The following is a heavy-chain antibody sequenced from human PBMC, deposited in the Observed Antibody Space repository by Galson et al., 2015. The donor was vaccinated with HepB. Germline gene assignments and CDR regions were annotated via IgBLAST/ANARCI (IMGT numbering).Heavy chain of an antibody. CDR1: GGSISSYY. J-gene: IGHJ4*02. Sequence: LSLTCTVSGGSISSYYWSWIRQPPGKGLEWIGYIYYSGSTNYNPSLKSRVTISVDTSKNQFSLKLSSVTAADTAVYYCAWIAAAGTSFDYWGQGTLVTVSS. V-gene: IGHV4-59*01. CDR3: AWIAAAGTSFDY. D-gene: IGHD6-13*01. CDR2: IYYSGST.